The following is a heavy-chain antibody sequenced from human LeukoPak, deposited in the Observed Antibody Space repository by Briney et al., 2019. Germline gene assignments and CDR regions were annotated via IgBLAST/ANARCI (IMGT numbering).Heavy chain of an antibody. Sequence: SETLSLTCTVSGGSISIYYGSWIRQPPGKGLEWIGYIYYSGSTNYNPSLKSRVTISVDTSKNQFSLKLSSVTAADTAVYYCARSSDDFWSGYSRNPKNYYYYYMDVWGKGTTVTVSS. CDR3: ARSSDDFWSGYSRNPKNYYYYYMDV. CDR2: IYYSGST. CDR1: GGSISIYY. J-gene: IGHJ6*03. V-gene: IGHV4-59*12. D-gene: IGHD3-3*01.